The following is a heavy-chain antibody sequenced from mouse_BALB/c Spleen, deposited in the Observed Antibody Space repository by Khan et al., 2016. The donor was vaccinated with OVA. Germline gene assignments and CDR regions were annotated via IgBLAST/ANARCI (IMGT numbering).Heavy chain of an antibody. Sequence: QVQLKESGAELARPGASVKLSCKASGYTFTSYWMQWVKQRPGQGLEWIGAIYPGDGDTRYTQKFKGKATLTADKSSSTAYMQLSSLASEDSAFYYCARAPLLSDFDYWGQGTTLTVSS. CDR3: ARAPLLSDFDY. V-gene: IGHV1-87*01. CDR2: IYPGDGDT. D-gene: IGHD2-1*01. J-gene: IGHJ2*01. CDR1: GYTFTSYW.